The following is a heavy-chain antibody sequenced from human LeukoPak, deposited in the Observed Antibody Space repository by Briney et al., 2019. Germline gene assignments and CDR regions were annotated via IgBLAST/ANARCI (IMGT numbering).Heavy chain of an antibody. CDR3: ARHDSLLVWFDY. CDR2: IYYSGST. CDR1: GGSIRRYY. V-gene: IGHV4-59*08. Sequence: PSETLSLTCTVSGGSIRRYYWSWIRQPPGKGLGWIGYIYYSGSTNYNPSLKSRVTISVDTSKNQFSLKLSSVTAADTALYYCARHDSLLVWFDYWGLGTLVTVSS. D-gene: IGHD2-8*01. J-gene: IGHJ4*02.